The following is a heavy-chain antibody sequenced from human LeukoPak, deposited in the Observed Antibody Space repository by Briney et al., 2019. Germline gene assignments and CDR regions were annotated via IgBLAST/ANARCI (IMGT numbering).Heavy chain of an antibody. J-gene: IGHJ6*03. CDR1: GGSISGYY. CDR3: ARHDGSGTGYYYYYYMDV. Sequence: PSETLSLTCTVSGGSISGYYWGWIRQPPGKGLEWIGSIYHSGSTYYNPSLKSRVTISVDTSKNQFSLKLSSVTAADTAVYYCARHDGSGTGYYYYYYMDVWGKGTTVTVSS. CDR2: IYHSGST. D-gene: IGHD3-10*01. V-gene: IGHV4-38-2*02.